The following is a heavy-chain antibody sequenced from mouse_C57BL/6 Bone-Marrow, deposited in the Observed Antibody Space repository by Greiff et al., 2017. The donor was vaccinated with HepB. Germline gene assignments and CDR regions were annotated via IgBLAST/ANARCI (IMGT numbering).Heavy chain of an antibody. CDR2: IDPSDSYN. Sequence: QVQLQQPGAELVKPGASVKLSCKASGYTFTSYWMQWVKQRPGQGLEWIGEIDPSDSYNNYNQKFKGKATLTVDTSSSTAYMQLSSLTSEDSAVYYCARGIDYGYYYAMDYWGQGTSVTVSS. J-gene: IGHJ4*01. D-gene: IGHD2-2*01. CDR3: ARGIDYGYYYAMDY. V-gene: IGHV1-50*01. CDR1: GYTFTSYW.